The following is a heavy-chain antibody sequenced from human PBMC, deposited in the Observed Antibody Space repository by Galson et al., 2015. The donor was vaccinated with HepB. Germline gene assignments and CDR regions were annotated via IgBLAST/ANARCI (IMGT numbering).Heavy chain of an antibody. J-gene: IGHJ5*02. D-gene: IGHD3-10*01. V-gene: IGHV4-39*07. CDR2: FYYTGNT. Sequence: SETLSLTCTVSGGSISSSSYYWGWLRQPPGKGLEWIGSFYYTGNTHYNPSLKSRVTISVDRSKNQFSLRLRSVTAADTAMYYCARGRPGRFDPWGQGTLVTVSS. CDR1: GGSISSSSYY. CDR3: ARGRPGRFDP.